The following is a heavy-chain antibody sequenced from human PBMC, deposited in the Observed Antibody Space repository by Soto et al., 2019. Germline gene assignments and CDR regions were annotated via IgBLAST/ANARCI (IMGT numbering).Heavy chain of an antibody. Sequence: ASVKVSCKASGGTFSSYAISWVRQAPGQGLEWMGGIIPIFGTANYAQKFQGRVTITADESTSTAYMELSSLRSEDTAVYYCARAPPGMPVTHNWFDPWGQGTLVTVSS. CDR2: IIPIFGTA. D-gene: IGHD4-17*01. CDR3: ARAPPGMPVTHNWFDP. J-gene: IGHJ5*02. V-gene: IGHV1-69*13. CDR1: GGTFSSYA.